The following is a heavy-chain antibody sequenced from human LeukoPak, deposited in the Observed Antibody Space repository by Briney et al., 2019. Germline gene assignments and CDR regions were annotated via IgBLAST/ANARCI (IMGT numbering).Heavy chain of an antibody. CDR1: GYTFTGYY. J-gene: IGHJ4*02. V-gene: IGHV1-2*02. Sequence: ASVKVSCKASGYTFTGYYMYWVRQAPGQGLEWMGWISPNSGDTNYAQEFQGRVTMTRDTSISTAYMELSRLRSDDTAVYYCARDRWGATMLFDYWAREPWSPSPQ. CDR2: ISPNSGDT. D-gene: IGHD5-12*01. CDR3: ARDRWGATMLFDY.